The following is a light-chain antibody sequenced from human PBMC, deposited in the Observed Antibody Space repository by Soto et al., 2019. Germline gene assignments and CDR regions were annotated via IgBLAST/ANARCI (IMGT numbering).Light chain of an antibody. J-gene: IGKJ3*01. CDR2: AAS. Sequence: IQVTQSPSVLSASVGDRVTITCRASQGVGTSVAWYQQKSGEAPQLLIYAASTLQRGVPSRFSGSGSGTEFTLTITSLQPEDFATYYCQHVYDFPHPFGPGTKIEVK. V-gene: IGKV1-9*01. CDR3: QHVYDFPHP. CDR1: QGVGTS.